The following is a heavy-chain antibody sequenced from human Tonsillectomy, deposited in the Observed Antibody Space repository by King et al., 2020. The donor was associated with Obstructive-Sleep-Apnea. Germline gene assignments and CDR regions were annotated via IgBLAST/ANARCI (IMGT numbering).Heavy chain of an antibody. CDR1: GFTFSSYS. D-gene: IGHD3-3*01. J-gene: IGHJ4*02. V-gene: IGHV3-48*04. CDR3: ARVGDVWSGSPWVRVPTGGPFDY. CDR2: ISSSSSTI. Sequence: VQLVESGGGLVQPGGSLRLSCAASGFTFSSYSMNWVRQAPGKGLEWVSYISSSSSTIYYADSVKGRFTISRDNAKNSLYLQMNSLRAEDTAVYYCARVGDVWSGSPWVRVPTGGPFDYWGQGTLVTVSS.